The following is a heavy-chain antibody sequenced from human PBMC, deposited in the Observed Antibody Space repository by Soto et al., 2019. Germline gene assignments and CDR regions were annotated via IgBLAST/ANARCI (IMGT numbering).Heavy chain of an antibody. D-gene: IGHD3-10*01. CDR2: INHSGST. V-gene: IGHV4-34*01. CDR3: ARALIYMVRGIPAWFDP. CDR1: GGSFSGYY. Sequence: SETLSLTCAVYGGSFSGYYWSWIRQPPGKGLEWIGEINHSGSTNYNPSLKSRVTISVDTSKSQFSLKLSSVTAAGTAVYYCARALIYMVRGIPAWFDPWGQGTLVTVSS. J-gene: IGHJ5*02.